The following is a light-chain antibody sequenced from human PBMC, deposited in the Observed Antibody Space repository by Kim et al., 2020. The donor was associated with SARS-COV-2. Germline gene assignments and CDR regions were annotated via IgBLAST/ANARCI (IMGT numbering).Light chain of an antibody. J-gene: IGKJ5*01. CDR2: GAS. Sequence: PGARATLSCRASQDIGSALSWYQQKPGQAPRVLIYGASTRAAGIPARFSGSGSGTEFTLTISSLQSDDFAIYYCQQYGYWRAFGQGTRLEIK. CDR1: QDIGSA. CDR3: QQYGYWRA. V-gene: IGKV3-15*01.